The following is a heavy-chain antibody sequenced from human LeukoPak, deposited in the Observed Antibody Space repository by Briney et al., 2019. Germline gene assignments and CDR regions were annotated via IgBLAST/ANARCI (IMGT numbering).Heavy chain of an antibody. J-gene: IGHJ5*02. CDR1: GGSISSYY. V-gene: IGHV4-4*07. D-gene: IGHD3-3*01. CDR2: IYTSGST. Sequence: SETLSLTCTVSGGSISSYYWSWIRQPAGKGLEWIGRIYTSGSTNYNPSLKSRVTMSVDTSKNQFSLKLSSVTAADTAVYYCAGEVFWSGYVNWFDPWGQGTLVTVSS. CDR3: AGEVFWSGYVNWFDP.